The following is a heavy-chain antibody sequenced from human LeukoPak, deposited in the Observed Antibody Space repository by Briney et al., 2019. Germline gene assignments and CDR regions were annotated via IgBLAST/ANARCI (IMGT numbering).Heavy chain of an antibody. D-gene: IGHD2-2*01. CDR3: ARRPAADAFDI. Sequence: GKSLKTSCKGSGYSFTSFWIGWVRQMPGKGLEWMGIIYPGDSDTRYSPSFQGQVTISADKSISTAYLQWSSLKASDAAMYYCARRPAADAFDIWSQGTMVTVSS. J-gene: IGHJ3*02. CDR1: GYSFTSFW. V-gene: IGHV5-51*01. CDR2: IYPGDSDT.